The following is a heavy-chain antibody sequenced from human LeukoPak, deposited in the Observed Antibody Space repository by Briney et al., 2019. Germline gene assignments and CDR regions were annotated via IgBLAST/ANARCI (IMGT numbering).Heavy chain of an antibody. D-gene: IGHD3-22*01. CDR1: GYTFTSYG. CDR2: ISCYNGYT. J-gene: IGHJ5*02. CDR3: ARDEARYSSGYYPNWFDP. V-gene: IGHV1-18*01. Sequence: GSVKVSCKASGYTFTSYGISWVRQAPGQGLEWMGWISCYNGYTHYAHNLQGRVTMTTDTSTSTAYMELRSLRSDDTAVYYCARDEARYSSGYYPNWFDPWGQGTLVTVSS.